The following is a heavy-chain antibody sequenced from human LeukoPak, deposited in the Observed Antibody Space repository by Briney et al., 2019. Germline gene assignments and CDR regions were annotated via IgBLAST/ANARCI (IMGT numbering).Heavy chain of an antibody. CDR1: GGSISNYY. Sequence: KTSETLSLTCTVSGGSISNYYWNCIRQPPGKGLEWIGYIYYSGSTNYNPSLKSRVTISVDTSKNQFSLKLSSVTAADTSVYFCAREGFSAGYYYMDVWAKGPRSPSP. CDR2: IYYSGST. J-gene: IGHJ6*03. CDR3: AREGFSAGYYYMDV. V-gene: IGHV4-59*01. D-gene: IGHD1-26*01.